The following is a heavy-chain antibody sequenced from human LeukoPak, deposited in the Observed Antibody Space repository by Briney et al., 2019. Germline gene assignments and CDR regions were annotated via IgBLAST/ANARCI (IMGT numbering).Heavy chain of an antibody. J-gene: IGHJ3*02. CDR1: GFTFSSYG. D-gene: IGHD1-26*01. CDR2: IRYDGGDT. Sequence: PGGSLRLSCAASGFTFSSYGMHWVRQTPGKGLEWVTFIRYDGGDTYYADSVKGRFTISRDNSKNTLFLQMSSLRSEDTAVYYCARDRGYSELLGAFDIWGQGTMVTVS. CDR3: ARDRGYSELLGAFDI. V-gene: IGHV3-30*02.